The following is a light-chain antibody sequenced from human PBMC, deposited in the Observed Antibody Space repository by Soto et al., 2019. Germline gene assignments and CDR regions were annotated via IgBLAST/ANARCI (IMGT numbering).Light chain of an antibody. Sequence: EIGLTQSPATLSLSPGERATLSCRASQSVSSYLAWYQQKPGQAPRLLIYDASNRATGIPARFSGSGSGTDFTLTISSLEPEDFAVYYCQQRSNWPPTWTFGQGTKVDIK. CDR1: QSVSSY. CDR3: QQRSNWPPTWT. CDR2: DAS. V-gene: IGKV3-11*01. J-gene: IGKJ1*01.